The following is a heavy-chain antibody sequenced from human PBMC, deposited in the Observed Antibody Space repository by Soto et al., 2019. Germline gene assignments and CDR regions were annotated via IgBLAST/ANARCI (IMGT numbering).Heavy chain of an antibody. D-gene: IGHD3-10*01. J-gene: IGHJ6*02. CDR3: AREGPYYGSGSVPYGMDV. CDR1: VGSIISGGYY. CDR2: IYYSGST. Sequence: SETLSLTCTFSVGSIISGGYYWSWIRQHPGKGLEWIGYIYYSGSTYYSPSLKSRVTISVDTSKNQFSLKLSSVTAADTAVYYCAREGPYYGSGSVPYGMDVWGQGTTVTVSS. V-gene: IGHV4-31*03.